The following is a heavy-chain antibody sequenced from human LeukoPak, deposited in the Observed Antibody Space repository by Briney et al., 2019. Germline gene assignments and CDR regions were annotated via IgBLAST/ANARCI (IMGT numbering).Heavy chain of an antibody. CDR3: ARDRGPSYCSSTTCRTLDW. J-gene: IGHJ4*02. CDR2: MNPNSGNT. Sequence: ASVKVSCKASGYTFTSYDINWVRQATGQGLEWMGWMNPNSGNTGYAQRFQGRLTMTTDTPTSTAYMELRSLTSGDTAVYYCARDRGPSYCSSTTCRTLDWWGQGTLVTVSS. V-gene: IGHV1-8*01. CDR1: GYTFTSYD. D-gene: IGHD2-2*01.